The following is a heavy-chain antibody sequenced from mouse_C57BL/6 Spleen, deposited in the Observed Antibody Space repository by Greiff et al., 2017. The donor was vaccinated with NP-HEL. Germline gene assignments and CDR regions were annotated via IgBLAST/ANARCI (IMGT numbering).Heavy chain of an antibody. CDR2: ISSGSSTI. CDR1: GFTFSDYG. Sequence: EVQLVESGGGLVKPGGSLKLSCAASGFTFSDYGMHWVRQAPEKGLVWVAYISSGSSTIYYADTVKGRFTISRNNAKNTLFLQMTSLRSEDTAMYYCARYPDFFFAYWGQGTLVTVSA. CDR3: ARYPDFFFAY. V-gene: IGHV5-17*01. J-gene: IGHJ3*01.